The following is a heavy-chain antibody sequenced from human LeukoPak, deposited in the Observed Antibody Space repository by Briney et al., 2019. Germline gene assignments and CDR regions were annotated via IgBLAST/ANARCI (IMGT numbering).Heavy chain of an antibody. Sequence: SETLSLTCTVSGGSISSYYWSWIRQSPGKGLECIGYIHYTGSTNYNPSLKSRVTISVETSKNQFSLKLSSVTAADTAVYYCARDNRSSIAVASDWYFDLWGRGTLVTVSS. CDR3: ARDNRSSIAVASDWYFDL. V-gene: IGHV4-59*12. CDR1: GGSISSYY. J-gene: IGHJ2*01. D-gene: IGHD6-19*01. CDR2: IHYTGST.